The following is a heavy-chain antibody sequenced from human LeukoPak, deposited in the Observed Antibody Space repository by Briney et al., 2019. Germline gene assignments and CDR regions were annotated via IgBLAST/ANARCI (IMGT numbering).Heavy chain of an antibody. Sequence: GGSLRLSCAASGFTFSSYGMHWVRQAPGKGLEWVAVISYDGSNKYYADSVKGRFTISRDNAKNSVYLQMNSLRAEDTAVYYCARGPMFRGVIIRRSKSGYFDYWGQGTLVTVSS. D-gene: IGHD3-10*01. CDR3: ARGPMFRGVIIRRSKSGYFDY. J-gene: IGHJ4*02. CDR1: GFTFSSYG. CDR2: ISYDGSNK. V-gene: IGHV3-30*03.